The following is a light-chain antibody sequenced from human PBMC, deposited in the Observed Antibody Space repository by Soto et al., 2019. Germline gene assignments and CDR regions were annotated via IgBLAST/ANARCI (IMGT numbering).Light chain of an antibody. CDR1: QSISSSY. Sequence: EIVLTQSPATLSLSPGERATLSCRASQSISSSYLAWYQQKPGQAPRLLIYDASSRATGIPDRFSGSGSGTEFTLTISRLEPEDFVVYYCQQYGYSPPWTFGQGTKVDIK. CDR3: QQYGYSPPWT. CDR2: DAS. J-gene: IGKJ1*01. V-gene: IGKV3-20*01.